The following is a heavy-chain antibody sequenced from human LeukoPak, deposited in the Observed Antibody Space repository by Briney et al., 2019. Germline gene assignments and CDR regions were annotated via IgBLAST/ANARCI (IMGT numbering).Heavy chain of an antibody. J-gene: IGHJ3*01. CDR2: MFSNSGTI. CDR1: GFTFSSYS. D-gene: IGHD2-15*01. V-gene: IGHV3-48*01. Sequence: GRSLRLSCAASGFTFSSYSMIWVRQAPGKGLQWISMFSNSGTIYYADSVKGRFTISRDNAKKSVYLQINSLRAEDTAVYYCARENGFCSGGGCYQGAFDVWGQGTMVTVSS. CDR3: ARENGFCSGGGCYQGAFDV.